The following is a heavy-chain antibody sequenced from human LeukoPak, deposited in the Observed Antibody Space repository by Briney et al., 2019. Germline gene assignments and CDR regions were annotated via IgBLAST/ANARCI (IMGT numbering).Heavy chain of an antibody. Sequence: SETLSLTCTVSGGSISSSSYYWGWIRQPPGKGLEWIGSIYYSGSTYYNPSLKSRVTIFVDTSKNQFSLKLSSVTAADTAVYYCARLGAGPTYYDFWSGYSSFYFDYWGQGTLVTVSS. D-gene: IGHD3-3*01. V-gene: IGHV4-39*01. CDR1: GGSISSSSYY. J-gene: IGHJ4*02. CDR2: IYYSGST. CDR3: ARLGAGPTYYDFWSGYSSFYFDY.